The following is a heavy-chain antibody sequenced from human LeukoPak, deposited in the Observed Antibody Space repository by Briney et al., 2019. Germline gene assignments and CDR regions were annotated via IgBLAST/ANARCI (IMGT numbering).Heavy chain of an antibody. CDR2: ISGSGGST. V-gene: IGHV3-23*01. J-gene: IGHJ4*02. CDR1: GFTFSSYA. CDR3: AKFKEGCGSSTGCYFVY. D-gene: IGHD2-2*01. Sequence: PGGSLRLSCAASGFTFSSYAMSWVRQAPGKGLEWVSAISGSGGSTYYADSVKGRFTISRDISKNTLYMQMNSLRAEDTALYYCAKFKEGCGSSTGCYFVYWGQGTLVTVSS.